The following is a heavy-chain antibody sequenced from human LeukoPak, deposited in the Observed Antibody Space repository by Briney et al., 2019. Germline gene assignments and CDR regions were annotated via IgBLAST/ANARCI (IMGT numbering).Heavy chain of an antibody. Sequence: PGGSLRLSCAASGFTFSNYNMKWVRQAPGKGLEWVAYISSSSSTIYYADSVKGRFTISRDNAENSLYLQMNSLRAEDTAVYYCAIPNDYWGQGTLVTVSS. J-gene: IGHJ4*02. CDR3: AIPNDY. V-gene: IGHV3-48*01. CDR1: GFTFSNYN. CDR2: ISSSSSTI.